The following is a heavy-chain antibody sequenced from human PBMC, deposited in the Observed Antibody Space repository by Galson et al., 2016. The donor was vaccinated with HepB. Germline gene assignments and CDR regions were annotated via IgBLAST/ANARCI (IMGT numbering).Heavy chain of an antibody. Sequence: SLRLSCAVSGFPFSYYSMNWVRQAPGKGLEWVTSISRGSDYIFYGDSLKGRFTVSRDNAKNSLYLQTDSLRVEDTAIYYCTTTIGSTIRQNIHWGQGIPVTVSA. CDR1: GFPFSYYS. J-gene: IGHJ4*02. CDR2: ISRGSDYI. CDR3: TTTIGSTIRQNIH. D-gene: IGHD5/OR15-5a*01. V-gene: IGHV3-21*01.